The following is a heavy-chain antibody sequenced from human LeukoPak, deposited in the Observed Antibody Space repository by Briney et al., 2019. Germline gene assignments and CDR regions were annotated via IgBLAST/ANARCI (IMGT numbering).Heavy chain of an antibody. CDR1: GYSFTNYW. Sequence: GESLKISCKGSGYSFTNYWIGWVRQMPGKGLEWMGIIYPGDSDTRYSPSFQGQVTISADKSISTAYLQWSSLKASDTAMYYCARRKAAAAMYYYYGMDVWGQGTTVTVSS. CDR3: ARRKAAAAMYYYYGMDV. D-gene: IGHD2-2*01. J-gene: IGHJ6*02. CDR2: IYPGDSDT. V-gene: IGHV5-51*01.